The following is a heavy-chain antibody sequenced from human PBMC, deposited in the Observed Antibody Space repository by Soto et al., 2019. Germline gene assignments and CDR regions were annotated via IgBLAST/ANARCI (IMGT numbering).Heavy chain of an antibody. V-gene: IGHV1-69*06. CDR2: IIPNFGTP. D-gene: IGHD6-13*01. CDR3: ARGVECSGYCINKRAWFDP. Sequence: QVQLVQSGAEVKKPGSSVKVSCKASGGTFSSYTCSWVRPAPGQGLEWMGGIIPNFGTPNYAQKFQGRVTISTDKSTSTVYMELSSLRSEDTAVYFCARGVECSGYCINKRAWFDPWGQGTLVTVSS. J-gene: IGHJ5*02. CDR1: GGTFSSYT.